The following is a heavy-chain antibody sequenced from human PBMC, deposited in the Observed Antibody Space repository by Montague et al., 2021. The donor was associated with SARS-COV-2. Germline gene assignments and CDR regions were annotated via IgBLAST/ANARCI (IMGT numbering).Heavy chain of an antibody. CDR1: GFSLTTNGVG. D-gene: IGHD3-22*01. Sequence: PALVKPTQTLTLTCTFSGFSLTTNGVGVGWIRQPPGKALEWVALIYWDNDKRFSPSLKTRLTISKDTSKKQVVLTLTDMDPVDTATYFCVRVSHYENSGYFVRLDDWGQGLLVTVSS. V-gene: IGHV2-5*02. J-gene: IGHJ4*02. CDR2: IYWDNDK. CDR3: VRVSHYENSGYFVRLDD.